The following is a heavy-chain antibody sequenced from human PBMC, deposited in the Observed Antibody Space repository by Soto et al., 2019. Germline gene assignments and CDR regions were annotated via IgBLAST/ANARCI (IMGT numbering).Heavy chain of an antibody. CDR1: GYSISSGYY. CDR3: ARGGIAVLVDVPHWFDP. V-gene: IGHV4-38-2*01. Sequence: SETLSLTCAVSGYSISSGYYWGWIRQPPGKGLDWIGSIYHSGSTYYNPSLKSRVTISVDTSKNQFSLKLTSVTAADTAVYYCARGGIAVLVDVPHWFDPWGQGTLVTVS. J-gene: IGHJ5*02. D-gene: IGHD2-15*01. CDR2: IYHSGST.